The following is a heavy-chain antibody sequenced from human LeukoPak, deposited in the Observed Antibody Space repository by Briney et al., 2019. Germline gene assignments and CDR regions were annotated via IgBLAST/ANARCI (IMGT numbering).Heavy chain of an antibody. V-gene: IGHV1-8*01. J-gene: IGHJ4*02. CDR2: MNPNSGNT. CDR3: ARGYSYGCHY. CDR1: GYTFTSYD. D-gene: IGHD5-18*01. Sequence: ASVKVSCKASGYTFTSYDINWVRQATGQGLEWMGWMNPNSGNTGYAQKFQGRVTMTRDTSTSTVYMELSSLRSEDTAVYYCARGYSYGCHYWGQGTLVTVSS.